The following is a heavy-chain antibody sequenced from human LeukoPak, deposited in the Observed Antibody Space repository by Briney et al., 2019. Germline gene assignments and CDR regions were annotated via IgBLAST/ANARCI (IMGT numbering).Heavy chain of an antibody. V-gene: IGHV4-39*07. CDR2: IYYSGST. CDR1: GGSISSSSYY. J-gene: IGHJ4*02. CDR3: ARAYNPGITIFGVVTPTPDY. Sequence: SETLSLTCTVSGGSISSSSYYWGWIRQPPGKGLEWIGSIYYSGSTYYNPPLKSRVTISVDTSKNQFSLKLSSVTAADTAVYYCARAYNPGITIFGVVTPTPDYWGQGTLVTVSS. D-gene: IGHD3-3*01.